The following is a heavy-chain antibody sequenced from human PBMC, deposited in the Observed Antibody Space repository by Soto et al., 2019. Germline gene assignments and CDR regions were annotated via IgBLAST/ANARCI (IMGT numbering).Heavy chain of an antibody. Sequence: SETLSLTCTVSGGSISSGGYYWSWIRQHPGKGLEWIGYIYYSGSTYYNPSLKSRVTISVDTSKNQFSLKLSSVTAADAAVYYCAREGGIVGATAADYWGQGTLVTVSS. J-gene: IGHJ4*02. CDR2: IYYSGST. D-gene: IGHD1-26*01. V-gene: IGHV4-31*03. CDR1: GGSISSGGYY. CDR3: AREGGIVGATAADY.